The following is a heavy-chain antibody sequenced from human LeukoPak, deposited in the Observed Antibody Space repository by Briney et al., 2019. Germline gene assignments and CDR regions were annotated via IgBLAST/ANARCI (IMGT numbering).Heavy chain of an antibody. V-gene: IGHV4-4*08. J-gene: IGHJ2*01. CDR2: IYSNRIT. D-gene: IGHD3-22*01. CDR1: GGSILSYY. Sequence: ASETLSLTCTVSGGSILSYYFNWIRQPPGKGLEWIGYIYSNRITNYNPSLRSRGTISIATSKNQFSLRLRSVTAADTAIYYCARRAYYDTSGYYPASGYFDLWGRGTLVTVSS. CDR3: ARRAYYDTSGYYPASGYFDL.